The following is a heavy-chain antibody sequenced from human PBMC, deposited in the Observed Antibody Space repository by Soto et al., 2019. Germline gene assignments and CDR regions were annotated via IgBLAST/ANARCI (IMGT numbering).Heavy chain of an antibody. Sequence: EVQLVESGGGLVKPGGSLRLSCAASGFTFSSYSMNWVRKAPGKGLEWVSSISSSSSYIYYAYSVKGRFTISRDNAKNSLYLQMNSLRAEDTAVYYCARSRLQSDYWGQGTLVTVSS. D-gene: IGHD4-4*01. CDR3: ARSRLQSDY. J-gene: IGHJ4*02. CDR1: GFTFSSYS. V-gene: IGHV3-21*01. CDR2: ISSSSSYI.